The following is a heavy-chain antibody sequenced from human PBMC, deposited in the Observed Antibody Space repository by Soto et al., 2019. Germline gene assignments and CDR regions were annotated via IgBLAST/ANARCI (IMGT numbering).Heavy chain of an antibody. CDR3: AKTSDVLLFLDRPPKPYYYYRAV. Sequence: PSETLSLTCTVSGGSISSYYWSWIRQPPGKGLEWIGYIYYSGSTNYNPSLKSRVTISVDTSKNQFSLKLSSVTAADTAVYYCAKTSDVLLFLDRPPKPYYYYRAVWGKGTRVTVSS. CDR1: GGSISSYY. CDR2: IYYSGST. V-gene: IGHV4-59*01. J-gene: IGHJ6*03. D-gene: IGHD3-3*01.